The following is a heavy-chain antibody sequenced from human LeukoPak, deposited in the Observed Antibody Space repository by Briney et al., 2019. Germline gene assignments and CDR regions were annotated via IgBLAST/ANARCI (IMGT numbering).Heavy chain of an antibody. V-gene: IGHV4-59*01. CDR3: ARGEEGLLDY. Sequence: PSETLSLTCTVSGGSISSYFWSWIRQPPGKGLEWLAYIFYTGTTNYNPSLKTRLTISVDTSKNQFSLKLSSVTAADTAVYYCARGEEGLLDYWGQGTLVTVSS. J-gene: IGHJ4*02. CDR1: GGSISSYF. D-gene: IGHD1-26*01. CDR2: IFYTGTT.